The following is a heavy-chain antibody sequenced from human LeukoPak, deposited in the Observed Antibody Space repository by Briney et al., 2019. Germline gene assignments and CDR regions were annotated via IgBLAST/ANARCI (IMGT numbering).Heavy chain of an antibody. D-gene: IGHD2/OR15-2a*01. CDR3: AKDRTATVFYVFDI. J-gene: IGHJ3*02. V-gene: IGHV3-23*01. Sequence: GGSLRLSCAASGFTFSSYAMSWVRQAPGKGLEWVSLISASGDGTYYADSVKGRFTVSRDNSRNTLYLQMNSLRTEDTAVYYCAKDRTATVFYVFDIWGRGTMVTVSS. CDR2: ISASGDGT. CDR1: GFTFSSYA.